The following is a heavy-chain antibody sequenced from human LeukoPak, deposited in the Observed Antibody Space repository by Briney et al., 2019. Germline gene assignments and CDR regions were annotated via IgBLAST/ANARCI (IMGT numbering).Heavy chain of an antibody. CDR3: AREDDSSGSLDY. V-gene: IGHV4-31*03. Sequence: SQTLSLTCTVSGGSISSGGYYWSWIRQHPGKGLEWIVYINYSGSTYYDPSLKSRVTISVDTSKNQFSLKLSSVTAADTAVYYCAREDDSSGSLDYWGQGTLVTVSS. J-gene: IGHJ4*02. CDR1: GGSISSGGYY. D-gene: IGHD3-22*01. CDR2: INYSGST.